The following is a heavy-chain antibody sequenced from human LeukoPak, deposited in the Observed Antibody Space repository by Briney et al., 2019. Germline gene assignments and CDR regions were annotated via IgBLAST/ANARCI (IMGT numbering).Heavy chain of an antibody. J-gene: IGHJ4*02. CDR3: AKPYDASGTPTGGD. Sequence: GGSLRLSCAASGFTFSNYDMAWVRQAPGKGLEWVSAILASGGATYYTDSLKGRFTISRDNSKNTLFLQMNSLRAEDTAAYYCAKPYDASGTPTGGDWGQGTLVTVSS. CDR2: ILASGGAT. D-gene: IGHD3-10*01. V-gene: IGHV3-23*01. CDR1: GFTFSNYD.